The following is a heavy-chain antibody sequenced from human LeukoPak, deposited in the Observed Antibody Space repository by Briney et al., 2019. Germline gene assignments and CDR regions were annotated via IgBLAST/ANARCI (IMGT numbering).Heavy chain of an antibody. CDR1: GGSISSLY. CDR2: IYYTWST. J-gene: IGHJ4*02. V-gene: IGHV4-59*08. CDR3: ARHRAYSSSSPFVY. D-gene: IGHD6-6*01. Sequence: SETLSLTCAVSGGSISSLYWSWIRQPPGKGLEGIGYIYYTWSTKYNPSLKSRVTKFVDMSKNQFSLRLSSVTAADTAVYHCARHRAYSSSSPFVYWGQGTLVTVSS.